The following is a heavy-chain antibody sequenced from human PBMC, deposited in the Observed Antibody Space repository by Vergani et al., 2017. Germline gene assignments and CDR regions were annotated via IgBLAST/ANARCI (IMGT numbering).Heavy chain of an antibody. J-gene: IGHJ4*02. D-gene: IGHD1-26*01. CDR3: ARVPRYSGSYYFDY. Sequence: QVQLQESGPGLVKPSETLSLTCTVSGGSISSYYWSWIRQPPGKGLEWIGYIYYSGSTNYNPSLKSRVTISVDTSKNQFSLKLSSVTAADTAVYYCARVPRYSGSYYFDYWGQGTLVTVSS. CDR1: GGSISSYY. CDR2: IYYSGST. V-gene: IGHV4-59*12.